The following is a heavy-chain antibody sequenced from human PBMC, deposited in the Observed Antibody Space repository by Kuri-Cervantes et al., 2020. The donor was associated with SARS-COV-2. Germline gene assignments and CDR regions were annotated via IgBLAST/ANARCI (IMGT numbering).Heavy chain of an antibody. CDR3: AGGHSPGRWLQSGAFDI. CDR2: IYSGGST. CDR1: GFTVSSNY. D-gene: IGHD5-24*01. J-gene: IGHJ3*02. V-gene: IGHV3-53*01. Sequence: GGSLRLSCAASGFTVSSNYMSWVRQAPGKGLEWVSVIYSGGSTYYADSVKGRFTISRDNSKNTLYLQMNSLRAEDTAVYYCAGGHSPGRWLQSGAFDIWGQGTMVTVSS.